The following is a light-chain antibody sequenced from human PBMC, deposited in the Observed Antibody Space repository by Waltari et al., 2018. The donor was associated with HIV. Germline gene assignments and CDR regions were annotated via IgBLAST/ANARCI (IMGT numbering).Light chain of an antibody. CDR2: DAS. CDR1: HDHSNY. CDR3: QQYDTLPSFT. Sequence: DIQLTQSPSSLSASVGARVTITCQASHDHSNYLNWYQQKPGKAPKLLIYDASNLETGVPSRFSGSGSGTDVTFTISSLQPEDIATYHCQQYDTLPSFTFGPGTKVDIK. V-gene: IGKV1-33*01. J-gene: IGKJ3*01.